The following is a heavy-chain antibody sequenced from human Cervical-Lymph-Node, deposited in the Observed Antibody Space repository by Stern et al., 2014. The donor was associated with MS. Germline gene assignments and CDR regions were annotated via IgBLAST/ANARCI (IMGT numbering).Heavy chain of an antibody. J-gene: IGHJ4*02. D-gene: IGHD4-17*01. V-gene: IGHV3-15*01. Sequence: VQLVESGGGVVKPGESLRLSCVASGFTFSNAWMTWVRQAPGKGLEWIGRIKSKTDGGTTDYAAPVQGRFTISRDDSRDTLFLQMNSLKTEDTAVYFCTTVKTTETRNFDYWGQGTLVTVSS. CDR2: IKSKTDGGTT. CDR1: GFTFSNAW. CDR3: TTVKTTETRNFDY.